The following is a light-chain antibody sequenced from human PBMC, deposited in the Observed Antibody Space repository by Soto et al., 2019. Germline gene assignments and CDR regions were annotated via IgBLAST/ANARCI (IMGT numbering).Light chain of an antibody. Sequence: QSVLTQPPSVSAAPGQKVTVSCSGSSYNSGTNHVSWYQHLPGTAPKVLIYDNNKRPSGIPDRFSGSKSATSATLDITGLQAGDEADYYCGSWDRSLRGWVFGGGTKVTVL. V-gene: IGLV1-51*01. CDR1: SYNSGTNH. CDR3: GSWDRSLRGWV. CDR2: DNN. J-gene: IGLJ3*02.